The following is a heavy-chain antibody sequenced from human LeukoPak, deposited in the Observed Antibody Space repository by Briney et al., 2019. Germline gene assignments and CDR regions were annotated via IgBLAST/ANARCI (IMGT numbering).Heavy chain of an antibody. V-gene: IGHV1-18*01. J-gene: IGHJ3*02. D-gene: IGHD4-11*01. CDR3: AGHLTTLDSYAFDI. CDR1: GYTFTSYG. Sequence: ASVKVSCKAFGYTFTSYGISWVRQAPGQGLEWMGWISAYNGNTNYAQKLQGRVTMTTDTSTSTAYMELTSLRSDDTAVYYCAGHLTTLDSYAFDIWGQGTMVTVSS. CDR2: ISAYNGNT.